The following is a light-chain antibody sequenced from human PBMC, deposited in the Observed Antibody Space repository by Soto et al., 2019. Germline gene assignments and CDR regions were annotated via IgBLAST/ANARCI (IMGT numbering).Light chain of an antibody. CDR1: SKDGVGYNY. CDR3: SSYTSSSTLLYV. V-gene: IGLV2-14*01. J-gene: IGLJ1*01. Sequence: SVVNQPSPVAGSPGQSVPISCTGNSKDGVGYNYVSWYQQHPGKAPKLMIYDVSNRPSGVSNRFSGSKSGNTASLTISGLQAEDEADYYCSSYTSSSTLLYVFGTGTKVTVL. CDR2: DVS.